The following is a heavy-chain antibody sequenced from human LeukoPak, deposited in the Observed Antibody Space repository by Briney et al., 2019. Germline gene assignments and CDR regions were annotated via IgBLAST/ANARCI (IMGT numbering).Heavy chain of an antibody. Sequence: SETLSLTCTVSGYSISSGYYWGWIRQPPGKGLEWIGSIYHSGSTYYNPSLKSRVTISADTSKNQFSLKLSSVTAADTAVYYCAREGRDSVWFDPWGQGTLVTVSS. D-gene: IGHD3/OR15-3a*01. J-gene: IGHJ5*02. CDR3: AREGRDSVWFDP. CDR1: GYSISSGYY. CDR2: IYHSGST. V-gene: IGHV4-38-2*02.